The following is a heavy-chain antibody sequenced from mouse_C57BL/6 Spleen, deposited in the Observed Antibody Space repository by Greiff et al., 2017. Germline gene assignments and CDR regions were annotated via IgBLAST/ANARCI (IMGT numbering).Heavy chain of an antibody. CDR1: GFNIKDDY. Sequence: EAQLQQSGAELVRPGASVKLSCTASGFNIKDDYMHWVKQRPEQGLEWIGWIDPENGDTEYASKFQGKATITADTSSNTAYLQLSSLTSEDTAVYYCTPIYYDYLAYWGQGTLVTVSA. J-gene: IGHJ3*01. CDR2: IDPENGDT. CDR3: TPIYYDYLAY. V-gene: IGHV14-4*01. D-gene: IGHD2-4*01.